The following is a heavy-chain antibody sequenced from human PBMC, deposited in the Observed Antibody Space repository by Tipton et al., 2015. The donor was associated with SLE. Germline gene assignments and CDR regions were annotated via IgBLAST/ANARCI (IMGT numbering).Heavy chain of an antibody. CDR1: GDSISSSRYY. D-gene: IGHD3-16*01. J-gene: IGHJ5*02. CDR3: ARQGGRQWFDP. Sequence: GLVKPSETLSLSCSVSGDSISSSRYYWAWIRQPPGEGLEWIGSIFYSGVTYYNPSLKRRVTMSVDTSKNQFSLNLRSVSAADTAIYYCARQGGRQWFDPWGQGTLVTVSS. CDR2: IFYSGVT. V-gene: IGHV4-39*01.